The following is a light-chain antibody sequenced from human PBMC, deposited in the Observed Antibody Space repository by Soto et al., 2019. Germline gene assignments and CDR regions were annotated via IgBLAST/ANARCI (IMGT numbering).Light chain of an antibody. J-gene: IGLJ2*01. V-gene: IGLV2-14*03. CDR2: DVS. Sequence: QSALTQPASVSGSPGQSFTISCTGTSSDVGGYNYVSWYQRHPGKAPKLMIYDVSNRPSGVSNRFSGSKSGNTASLTISGLQAEDEADYYCASYTTSSTLVIFGGGTQLTVL. CDR1: SSDVGGYNY. CDR3: ASYTTSSTLVI.